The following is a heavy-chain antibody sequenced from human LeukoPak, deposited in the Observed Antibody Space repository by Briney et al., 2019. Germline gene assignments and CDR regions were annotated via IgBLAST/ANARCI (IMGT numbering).Heavy chain of an antibody. CDR3: ARSQSGYSYGYFSYSPNTGNWFDP. Sequence: KPSETLSLTCTVSGGSISSSSYYWGWIRQPPGKGLEWIGEIYHSGSTNYNPSLKSRVTISVDKSKNQFSLKLSSVTAADTAVYYCARSQSGYSYGYFSYSPNTGNWFDPWGQGTLVTVSS. CDR1: GGSISSSSYY. J-gene: IGHJ5*02. CDR2: IYHSGST. D-gene: IGHD5-18*01. V-gene: IGHV4-39*07.